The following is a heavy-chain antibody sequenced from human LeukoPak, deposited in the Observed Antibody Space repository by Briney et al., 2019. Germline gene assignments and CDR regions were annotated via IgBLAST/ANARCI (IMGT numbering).Heavy chain of an antibody. CDR2: IIPIFGTA. Sequence: SVTVSCKASGGTGSSYAISWVRQAPGQGLEWMGGIIPIFGTANYAQKFQGRVTITTDESTSTAYMELSSLRSEDTAVYYCARAPLRTGTTGAFDYWGQGTLVTVSS. CDR1: GGTGSSYA. J-gene: IGHJ4*02. D-gene: IGHD1-14*01. V-gene: IGHV1-69*05. CDR3: ARAPLRTGTTGAFDY.